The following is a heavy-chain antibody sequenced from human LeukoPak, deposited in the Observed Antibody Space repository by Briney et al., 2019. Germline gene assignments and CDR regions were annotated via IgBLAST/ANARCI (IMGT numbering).Heavy chain of an antibody. D-gene: IGHD3-3*01. CDR2: IYHSGST. J-gene: IGHJ4*02. CDR1: GYSISSGYN. V-gene: IGHV4-38-2*02. CDR3: ARLRFLVDY. Sequence: PSETLSLTCTVSGYSISSGYNWGWIRPPPGKGLEWIGSIYHSGSTYYNSSFKSRVIISVDTSKNQFSLKLNSVTAADTAVYYCARLRFLVDYWGQGTLVTVSS.